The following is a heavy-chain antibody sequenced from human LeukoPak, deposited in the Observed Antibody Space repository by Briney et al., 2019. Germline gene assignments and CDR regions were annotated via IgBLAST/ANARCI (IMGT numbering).Heavy chain of an antibody. CDR3: ARKIGFSSSWYYGRHYFDY. CDR1: GFTFSSYS. J-gene: IGHJ4*02. V-gene: IGHV3-23*01. Sequence: LRLSCAASGFTFSSYSMNWFRQAPGKGLEWVSAISGSGGSTYYADSVKGEFTMSRDNSKNTVYLQMNSLRAEDTAVYYCARKIGFSSSWYYGRHYFDYWGQGTLVTVSS. D-gene: IGHD6-13*01. CDR2: ISGSGGST.